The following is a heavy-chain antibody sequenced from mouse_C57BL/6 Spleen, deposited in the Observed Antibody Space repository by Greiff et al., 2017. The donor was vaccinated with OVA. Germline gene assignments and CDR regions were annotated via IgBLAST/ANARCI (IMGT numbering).Heavy chain of an antibody. CDR3: ARSYGSSYEYFDV. J-gene: IGHJ1*03. CDR2: IYPRSGNT. V-gene: IGHV1-81*01. Sequence: VQLVESGAELARPGASVKLSCKASGYTFTSYGISWVKQRTGQGLEWIGEIYPRSGNTYYNEKFKGKATLTADKSSSTAYMELRSLTSEDSAVYFCARSYGSSYEYFDVWGTGTTVTVSS. D-gene: IGHD1-1*01. CDR1: GYTFTSYG.